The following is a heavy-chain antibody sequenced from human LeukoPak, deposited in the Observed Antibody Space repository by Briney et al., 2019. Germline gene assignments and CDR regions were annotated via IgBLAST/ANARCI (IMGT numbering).Heavy chain of an antibody. Sequence: ASVKVSCKASGYTFTSYGISWVRQAPGQGLEWMGWISAYNGNTNYAQKLQGRVTMTTDTSTSTAYMELRSLRSDDTAVHYCARASRIVVVPAAADYWGQGTLVTVSS. V-gene: IGHV1-18*01. CDR1: GYTFTSYG. CDR3: ARASRIVVVPAAADY. D-gene: IGHD2-2*01. J-gene: IGHJ4*02. CDR2: ISAYNGNT.